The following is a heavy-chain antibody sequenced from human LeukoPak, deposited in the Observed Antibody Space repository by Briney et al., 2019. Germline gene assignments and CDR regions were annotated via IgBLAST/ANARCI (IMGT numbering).Heavy chain of an antibody. D-gene: IGHD4-11*01. CDR3: AHRPDYIPGAFDI. V-gene: IGHV2-5*02. CDR1: GSSLNTSGVS. Sequence: SGPTLVKPTQTLTLTCTFSGSSLNTSGVSVSWIRQPPGKALEWLALIYWDDDKRYSPSLNSRLTITKDTSKNQVILTMTNMDPVGTATYYCAHRPDYIPGAFDIWGQGAMVTVSS. J-gene: IGHJ3*02. CDR2: IYWDDDK.